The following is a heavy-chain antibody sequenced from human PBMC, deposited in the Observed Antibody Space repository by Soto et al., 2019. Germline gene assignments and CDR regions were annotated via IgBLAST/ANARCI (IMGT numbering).Heavy chain of an antibody. CDR1: GLTFSSYA. Sequence: PDGSLRLSCAASGLTFSSYAMSWVRQAPGKGLEWVSAISGSGGSTYYADSVKGRFTISRDNSKNTLYLQMNSLRAEDTAVYYCAKGPIAVAGYYFDYWGQGTLVTVSS. CDR3: AKGPIAVAGYYFDY. J-gene: IGHJ4*02. V-gene: IGHV3-23*01. D-gene: IGHD6-19*01. CDR2: ISGSGGST.